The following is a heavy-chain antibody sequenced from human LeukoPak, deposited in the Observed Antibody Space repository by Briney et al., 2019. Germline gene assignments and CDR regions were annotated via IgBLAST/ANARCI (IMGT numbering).Heavy chain of an antibody. D-gene: IGHD3-10*01. CDR2: INWNGGST. CDR1: GFTFDDYG. Sequence: GGSLRLSCAASGFTFDDYGMSWVRHAPGKGLEWVSGINWNGGSTGYADSVKGRFTISRDNAKNSLYLQMNSLRAEDTALYYCARGSEGVFAYYYGSGSYNYYYYYMDVWGKGTTVTVSS. J-gene: IGHJ6*03. V-gene: IGHV3-20*04. CDR3: ARGSEGVFAYYYGSGSYNYYYYYMDV.